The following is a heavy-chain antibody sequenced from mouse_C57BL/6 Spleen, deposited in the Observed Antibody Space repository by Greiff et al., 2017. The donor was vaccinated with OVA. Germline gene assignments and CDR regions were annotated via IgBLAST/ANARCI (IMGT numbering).Heavy chain of an antibody. D-gene: IGHD2-5*01. CDR3: AREDFSNSSAMDY. V-gene: IGHV1-64*01. J-gene: IGHJ4*01. CDR1: GYTFTSYW. Sequence: QVQLQQPGAELVKPGASVKLSCKASGYTFTSYWMHWVKQRPGQGLEWIGMIHPNSGSTNYNEKFKSKATLTVDKSSSTAYMQLSSLTSEDSAVYYCAREDFSNSSAMDYWGQGTSVTVSS. CDR2: IHPNSGST.